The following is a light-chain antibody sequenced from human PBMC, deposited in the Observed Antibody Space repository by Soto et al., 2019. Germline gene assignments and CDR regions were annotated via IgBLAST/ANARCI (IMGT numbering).Light chain of an antibody. CDR2: GAS. Sequence: EIVLTQSPGTLSLSPGERATLSCRASQSVSSSYLAWYQHKPGQAPRLLIYGASSRATGIRDRFSGSGSGTEFTLTISRLEPEDFAVYYCQHYGSSPHTFGQGTKLE. CDR1: QSVSSSY. V-gene: IGKV3-20*01. J-gene: IGKJ2*01. CDR3: QHYGSSPHT.